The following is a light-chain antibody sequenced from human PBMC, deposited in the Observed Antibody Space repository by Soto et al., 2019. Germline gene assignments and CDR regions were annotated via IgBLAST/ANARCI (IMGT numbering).Light chain of an antibody. CDR2: EVN. CDR3: SLYTTSSTPSYV. J-gene: IGLJ1*01. Sequence: QSALTQPASVSGSPGQSITISCTGTSFDVDDYNSVSWYQQPPGKAPKLIIYEVNNRPSGVSNRFSGSNSDNTASLTISGLQAEDEADYYCSLYTTSSTPSYVFGTGTKVT. CDR1: SFDVDDYNS. V-gene: IGLV2-14*01.